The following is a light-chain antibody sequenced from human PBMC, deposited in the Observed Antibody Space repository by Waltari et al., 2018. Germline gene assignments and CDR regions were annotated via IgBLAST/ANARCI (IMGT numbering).Light chain of an antibody. V-gene: IGLV2-23*02. CDR3: CSFAGSTTWV. Sequence: QSALTQPASVSGSPGQSITISCTGTSSDVGGYNLVSWYQQHPGKAPKLTIYEVNKWPSGVSHRFSGSKSGNTASLTISGLQAEDEADYYCCSFAGSTTWVFGGGTTLTVL. CDR2: EVN. J-gene: IGLJ3*02. CDR1: SSDVGGYNL.